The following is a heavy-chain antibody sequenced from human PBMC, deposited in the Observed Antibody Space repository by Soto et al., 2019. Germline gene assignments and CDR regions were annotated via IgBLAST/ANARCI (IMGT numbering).Heavy chain of an antibody. V-gene: IGHV3-30*04. CDR2: ISYDGRNK. CDR3: ARGVGATSPTLDY. CDR1: GFTFSSYA. Sequence: GRSLRLSCAASGFTFSSYAMHWVRQAPGKGLEWVAVISYDGRNKYYADSVKGRFTISRDNSKNTLDLQMNSLRAEDTAVYYCARGVGATSPTLDYWGQGTLVTVSS. J-gene: IGHJ4*02. D-gene: IGHD1-26*01.